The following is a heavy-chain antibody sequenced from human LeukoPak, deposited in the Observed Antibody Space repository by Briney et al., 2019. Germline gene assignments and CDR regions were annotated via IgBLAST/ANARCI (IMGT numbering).Heavy chain of an antibody. D-gene: IGHD3-22*01. CDR2: MNPNSGNT. CDR1: GYTFTSYD. V-gene: IGHV1-8*01. J-gene: IGHJ4*02. Sequence: ASVTASCKASGYTFTSYDINWVRQAPGQGLEWMGWMNPNSGNTGYAQKFQGRVTMTRNTSISTAYMELSSLRSEDTAVYYCATLADSSGYYLDYWGQGTLVTVSS. CDR3: ATLADSSGYYLDY.